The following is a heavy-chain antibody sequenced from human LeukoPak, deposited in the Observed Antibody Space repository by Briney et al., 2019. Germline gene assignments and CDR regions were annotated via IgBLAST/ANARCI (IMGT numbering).Heavy chain of an antibody. D-gene: IGHD5-18*01. J-gene: IGHJ5*02. CDR2: IYHSGRT. CDR3: AREDTRGNWFDP. CDR1: GYSISSGYY. Sequence: SETLSLTCAVSGYSISSGYYWGWIRQPPGKGLEWIGSIYHSGRTYYNPSLKSRVTISVDTSKNQFSLKLSSVTAADTAVYYCAREDTRGNWFDPWGQGTLVTVPS. V-gene: IGHV4-38-2*02.